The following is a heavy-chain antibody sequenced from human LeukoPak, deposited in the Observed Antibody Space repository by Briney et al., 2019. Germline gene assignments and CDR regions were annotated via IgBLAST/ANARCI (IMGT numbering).Heavy chain of an antibody. V-gene: IGHV4-59*08. CDR1: GGSISSYY. Sequence: SETLSLTCTVSGGSISSYYWSWIRQPPGKGLEWIGYIYYSGSTNDNPSLKSRVTISVDTSKNQFSLKLSSVTAADTAVYYCAGSSAAKGSIMWGQGTLVTVSS. CDR3: AGSSAAKGSIM. CDR2: IYYSGST. D-gene: IGHD2-2*01. J-gene: IGHJ4*02.